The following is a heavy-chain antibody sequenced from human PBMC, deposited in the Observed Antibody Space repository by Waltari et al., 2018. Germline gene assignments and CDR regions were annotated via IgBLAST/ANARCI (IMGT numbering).Heavy chain of an antibody. Sequence: EVQLLWSGGGLVQPGGSLRLSCAASGFSFRSFGMCCVRPAPGKGLWWVSEMGAVTSTDYADSVKGRFTISRDNSKNTLFMQMNSLRAEDTAIYYCARVHSLGQYDTSGAESNFDHWGQGALVTVSS. J-gene: IGHJ4*02. V-gene: IGHV3-23*01. CDR3: ARVHSLGQYDTSGAESNFDH. CDR1: GFSFRSFG. CDR2: MGAVTST. D-gene: IGHD3-22*01.